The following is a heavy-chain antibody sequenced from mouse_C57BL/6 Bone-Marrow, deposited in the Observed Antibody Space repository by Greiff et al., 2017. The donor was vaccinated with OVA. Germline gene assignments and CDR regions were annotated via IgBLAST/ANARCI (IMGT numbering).Heavy chain of an antibody. CDR2: IYPGDGDT. CDR3: ARPEYDGSRYGWYFDV. J-gene: IGHJ1*03. D-gene: IGHD1-1*01. Sequence: VQLQQSGPELVKPGASVKISCKASGYAFSSSWMNWVKQRPGKGLEWIGRIYPGDGDTNYNGKFKGKATLTADKSSSTAYMQLSSLASEDAAVYFCARPEYDGSRYGWYFDVWGTGTTVTVSA. CDR1: GYAFSSSW. V-gene: IGHV1-82*01.